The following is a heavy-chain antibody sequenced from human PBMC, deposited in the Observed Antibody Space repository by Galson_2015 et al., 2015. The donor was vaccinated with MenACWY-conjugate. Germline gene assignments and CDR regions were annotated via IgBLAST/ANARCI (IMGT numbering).Heavy chain of an antibody. J-gene: IGHJ4*02. V-gene: IGHV3-74*01. CDR2: INSDGTTI. CDR3: ARAGWYRFDY. CDR1: GFTFGSYW. Sequence: SLRLSCAPSGFTFGSYWMHWVRQAPGEGLMWVARINSDGTTINYADSVKGRSTISRDNAKNTLYLQMNSLRAEDTAVYYCARAGWYRFDYWGQGTLVTVSS. D-gene: IGHD6-19*01.